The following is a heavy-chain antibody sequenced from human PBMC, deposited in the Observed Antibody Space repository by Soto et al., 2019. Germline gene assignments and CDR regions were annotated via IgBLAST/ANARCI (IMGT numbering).Heavy chain of an antibody. CDR2: IYYSGST. V-gene: IGHV4-31*03. CDR1: GGSISSGGYY. D-gene: IGHD6-19*01. Sequence: SETLSLTCTVSGGSISSGGYYWSWIRQHPGKGLEWIGYIYYSGSTYYNPSLKSRVAISVDTSKNQFSLKLSSVTAADTAVYYCARDHRTWRVFDYWGQGTLVTVSS. CDR3: ARDHRTWRVFDY. J-gene: IGHJ4*02.